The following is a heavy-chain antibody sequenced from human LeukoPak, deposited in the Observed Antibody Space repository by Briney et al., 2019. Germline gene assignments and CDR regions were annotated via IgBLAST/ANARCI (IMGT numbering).Heavy chain of an antibody. CDR1: GFTFSAYS. CDR2: VSGSGGTT. D-gene: IGHD2-2*01. CDR3: AKSRLVSCSATSCHYSDY. Sequence: GGSLRLSCAASGFTFSAYSMSWVRQAPGKGLEWVSLVSGSGGTTYYADSVKGRFTVSRDNSKNTLYLHMNSLGAVDTAVYYCAKSRLVSCSATSCHYSDYWGQGTLVTVSS. V-gene: IGHV3-23*01. J-gene: IGHJ4*02.